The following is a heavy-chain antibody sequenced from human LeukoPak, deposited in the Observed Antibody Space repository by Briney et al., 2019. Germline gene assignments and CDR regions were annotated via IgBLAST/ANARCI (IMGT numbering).Heavy chain of an antibody. Sequence: VASVKVSCKASGYTFTGYYMHWVRQAAGQGLEWMGWINPNSGGTNYAQKFQGRVTMTRDTAISTAYMELSRLRSDDTAVYYCARAECSGGSCYGVDYWGQGTLVTVSS. CDR1: GYTFTGYY. J-gene: IGHJ4*02. V-gene: IGHV1-2*02. D-gene: IGHD2-15*01. CDR2: INPNSGGT. CDR3: ARAECSGGSCYGVDY.